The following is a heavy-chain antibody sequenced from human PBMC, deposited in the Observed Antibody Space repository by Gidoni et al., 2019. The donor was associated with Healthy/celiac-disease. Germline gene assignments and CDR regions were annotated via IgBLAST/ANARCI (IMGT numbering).Heavy chain of an antibody. D-gene: IGHD6-19*01. CDR3: AKDRVAVAGLFDP. V-gene: IGHV3-30*18. Sequence: QVQLLESVGGVVQPGRSLRLSCAASGFTFSSYGMHWVRKAPGKGLEWVAVISYDGSNKYYADSVKGRFTISRDNSKNTLYLQRNSLRAEDTAVYYCAKDRVAVAGLFDPWGQGTLVTVSS. CDR2: ISYDGSNK. CDR1: GFTFSSYG. J-gene: IGHJ5*02.